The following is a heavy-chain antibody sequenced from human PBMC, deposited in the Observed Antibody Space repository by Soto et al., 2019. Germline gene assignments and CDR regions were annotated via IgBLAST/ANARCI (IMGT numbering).Heavy chain of an antibody. J-gene: IGHJ4*02. CDR1: GFTFSSYG. V-gene: IGHV3-30*18. D-gene: IGHD6-19*01. Sequence: QVQLVESGGGVVQPGRSLRLSCAASGFTFSSYGMHWVRQAPGKGLEWVAVISYDGSNKYYADSVKGRFTISRDNSKNTLYLQMNSLRAEDTAVYYCAKAVVSSGWYFGYWGQGTLVTVSS. CDR2: ISYDGSNK. CDR3: AKAVVSSGWYFGY.